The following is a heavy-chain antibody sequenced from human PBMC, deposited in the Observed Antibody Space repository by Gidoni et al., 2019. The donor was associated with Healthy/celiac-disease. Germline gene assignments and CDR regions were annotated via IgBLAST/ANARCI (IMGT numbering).Heavy chain of an antibody. Sequence: QVQLQQWGAGLLKPSETLSLTCAVYGGSFSGYYWSWIRQPPGKGLEWIGEINHSGSTNYNPSLTSRVTISVDTSKNQFSLKRSSVTAADTAVYYCARGNIAAAGRRYHYGMDVWGQGTTVTVSS. CDR1: GGSFSGYY. D-gene: IGHD6-13*01. CDR3: ARGNIAAAGRRYHYGMDV. CDR2: INHSGST. J-gene: IGHJ6*02. V-gene: IGHV4-34*01.